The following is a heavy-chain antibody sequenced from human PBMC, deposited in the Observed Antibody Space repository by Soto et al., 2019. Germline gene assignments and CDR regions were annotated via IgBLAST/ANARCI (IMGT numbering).Heavy chain of an antibody. J-gene: IGHJ4*02. D-gene: IGHD3-22*01. CDR2: IYTGGST. CDR3: ARDTDSSGYPGASAY. V-gene: IGHV3-53*01. CDR1: GFTVSSNF. Sequence: GGSLRLSCAASGFTVSSNFMSWVCQAPGKGLEWVSIIYTGGSTYYADSVKGRFTISRDNSKNTLYLQMNSLRAEDTAVYYCARDTDSSGYPGASAYWGQGTLVTVSS.